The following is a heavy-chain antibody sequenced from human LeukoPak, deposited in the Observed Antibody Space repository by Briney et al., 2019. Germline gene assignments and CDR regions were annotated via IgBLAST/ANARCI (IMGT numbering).Heavy chain of an antibody. D-gene: IGHD6-19*01. V-gene: IGHV3-33*01. J-gene: IGHJ5*02. Sequence: GRSLRLSCAASGFTFSSYGMHWVRQAPGKGLEWVAVIWYDGSNKYYADSVKGRFTISRDNSKNTLYLQMNSLRAEDTAVYYCARDNGYSSGSRIDPWGQGTLVTVSS. CDR3: ARDNGYSSGSRIDP. CDR1: GFTFSSYG. CDR2: IWYDGSNK.